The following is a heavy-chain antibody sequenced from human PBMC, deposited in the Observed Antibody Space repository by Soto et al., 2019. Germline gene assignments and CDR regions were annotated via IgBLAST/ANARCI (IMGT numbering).Heavy chain of an antibody. J-gene: IGHJ4*02. Sequence: EMQLLESGGGLVQPGGSLRLSCAASGFTMTTYSVTWVRQAPGKGLEWVSGISVTPGITFYAGTAEGRFTISRDSSNNAVYLQMNSRRAEDTAMYFCSKWSGYGDLWGQGTLVTVSS. CDR3: SKWSGYGDL. V-gene: IGHV3-23*01. CDR1: GFTMTTYS. CDR2: ISVTPGIT. D-gene: IGHD5-12*01.